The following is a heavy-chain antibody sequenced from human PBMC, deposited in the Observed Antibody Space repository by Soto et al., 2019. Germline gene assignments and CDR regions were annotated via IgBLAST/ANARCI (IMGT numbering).Heavy chain of an antibody. CDR3: ARVRQLVRYYYGMDV. Sequence: XSVKVSFKASVYTFTSYGISWVRQAPGQGLEWMGWISAYNGNTNYAQKLQGRVTMTTDTSTSTAYMELRSLRSDDTAVYYCARVRQLVRYYYGMDVWGQGTTVTVSS. D-gene: IGHD6-6*01. J-gene: IGHJ6*02. CDR2: ISAYNGNT. CDR1: VYTFTSYG. V-gene: IGHV1-18*01.